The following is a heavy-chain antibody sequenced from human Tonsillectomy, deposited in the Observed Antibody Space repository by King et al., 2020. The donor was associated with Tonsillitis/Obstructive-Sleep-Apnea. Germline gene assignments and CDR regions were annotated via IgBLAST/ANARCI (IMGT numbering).Heavy chain of an antibody. CDR2: VYPGDSHS. Sequence: QLVQSGAEVKKPGGSLKISCKGSGFTFTFYWIAWVRQMPGKGLEYMGVVYPGDSHSRYSPSFQGQVTISADKSISTAYLQWSSLKASDTAIYYCARLGGSSYPFDYWGQGTLVTVSS. D-gene: IGHD1-26*01. CDR1: GFTFTFYW. CDR3: ARLGGSSYPFDY. J-gene: IGHJ4*02. V-gene: IGHV5-51*01.